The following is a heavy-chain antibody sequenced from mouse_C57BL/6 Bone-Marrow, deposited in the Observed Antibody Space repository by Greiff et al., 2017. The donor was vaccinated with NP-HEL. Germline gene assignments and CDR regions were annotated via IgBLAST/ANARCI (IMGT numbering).Heavy chain of an antibody. J-gene: IGHJ2*01. V-gene: IGHV8-12*01. CDR3: AREESVGFDY. Sequence: QVTLKESGPGILQSSQTLSLTCSFSGFSLSTSGMGVSWNRQPSGQGLEWLAHIYWDDDKRYNPSLKIRLTIAQDTSRNQVFLKITRVDSAETATYYCAREESVGFDYGGQGTTLSVSS. CDR2: IYWDDDK. CDR1: GFSLSTSGMG.